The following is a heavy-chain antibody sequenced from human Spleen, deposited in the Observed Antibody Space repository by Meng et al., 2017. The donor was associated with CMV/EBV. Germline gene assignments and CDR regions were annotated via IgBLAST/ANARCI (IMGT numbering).Heavy chain of an antibody. V-gene: IGHV1-69*05. CDR2: IIPIFGTA. CDR3: AKPQGDSADSGSYLRD. Sequence: SVKVSYKASGGTFSSYAISWVRQAPGQGLEWMGGIIPIFGTANYAQKFQGRVTITTDESTSTAYMELSSLRSEDTAVYYCAKPQGDSADSGSYLRDWGQGTLVTVSS. CDR1: GGTFSSYA. J-gene: IGHJ4*02. D-gene: IGHD1-26*01.